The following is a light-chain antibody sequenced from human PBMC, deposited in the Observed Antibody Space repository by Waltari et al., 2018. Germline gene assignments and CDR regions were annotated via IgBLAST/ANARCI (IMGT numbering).Light chain of an antibody. CDR3: QQYDDVPPYT. V-gene: IGKV1-33*01. CDR2: DAS. J-gene: IGKJ3*01. CDR1: DDINAF. Sequence: DIHLTQTPSSLSASVGDRVNITCQASDDINAFLNWYQQKPETAPKLLIYDASSLVTGVPSWCIGDSSASLFTLPIISLQPEDFSTYYCQQYDDVPPYTFGPGTKVNLK.